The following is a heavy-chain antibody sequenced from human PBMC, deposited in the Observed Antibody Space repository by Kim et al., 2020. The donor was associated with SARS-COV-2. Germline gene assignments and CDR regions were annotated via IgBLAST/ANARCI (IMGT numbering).Heavy chain of an antibody. Sequence: GGSLRLSCAASGFTFSSYWMSWVRQAPGKGLEWVANIKQDGSEKYYVDSVKGRFTISRDNAKNSLYLQMNSLRAEDTAVYYCARPGVTMVRGVIITLTFDYWGQGTLVTVSS. D-gene: IGHD3-10*01. J-gene: IGHJ4*02. CDR3: ARPGVTMVRGVIITLTFDY. CDR1: GFTFSSYW. V-gene: IGHV3-7*01. CDR2: IKQDGSEK.